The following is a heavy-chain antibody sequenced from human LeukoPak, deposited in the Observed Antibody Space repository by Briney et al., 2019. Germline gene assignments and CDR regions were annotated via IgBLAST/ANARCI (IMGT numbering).Heavy chain of an antibody. J-gene: IGHJ3*02. CDR3: AREPNFDWLFHDAFDI. Sequence: PGRSLRLSCAASGFTFSSYAMHWVCQAPGKGLEWVAVISYDGSNKYYADSVKGRFTISRDNSKNTLYLQMNSLRAEDTAVYCCAREPNFDWLFHDAFDIWGQGTMVTVSS. CDR1: GFTFSSYA. D-gene: IGHD3-9*01. V-gene: IGHV3-30*04. CDR2: ISYDGSNK.